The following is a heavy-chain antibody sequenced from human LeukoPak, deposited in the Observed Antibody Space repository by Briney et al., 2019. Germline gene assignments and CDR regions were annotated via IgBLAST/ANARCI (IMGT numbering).Heavy chain of an antibody. V-gene: IGHV1-58*01. Sequence: ASVKVSCKASGFTLRSAVQWVRQARGQRLEWIGWIVVGSGHTSYAQKFQGKVTITTDMSTNTAYMEMSSLRSEDTAVYYCARHDSSAFDAFDIWGQGTMVTVSS. CDR3: ARHDSSAFDAFDI. CDR1: GFTLRSA. D-gene: IGHD3-22*01. CDR2: IVVGSGHT. J-gene: IGHJ3*02.